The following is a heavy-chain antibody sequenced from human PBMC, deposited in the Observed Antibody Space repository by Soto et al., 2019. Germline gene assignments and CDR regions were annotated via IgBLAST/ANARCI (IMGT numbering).Heavy chain of an antibody. CDR3: ASVLSGWYWLDC. Sequence: GASVKVSCKASGYTFTIYAMHWVRQAPGQRLEWMGWINAGNGNTKYSQKFQGRVTITRDTSASTAYMELSSLRSEDTAVYYCASVLSGWYWLDCWGQGTLVTVSS. V-gene: IGHV1-3*01. CDR2: INAGNGNT. CDR1: GYTFTIYA. J-gene: IGHJ4*02. D-gene: IGHD6-19*01.